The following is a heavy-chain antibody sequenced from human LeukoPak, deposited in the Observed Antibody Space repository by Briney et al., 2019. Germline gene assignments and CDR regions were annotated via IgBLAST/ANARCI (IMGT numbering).Heavy chain of an antibody. J-gene: IGHJ3*02. CDR1: GYTLTELS. D-gene: IGHD3-3*01. CDR3: ATVLSIFGAGNAFDI. V-gene: IGHV1-24*01. Sequence: ASVKVSCKVSGYTLTELSMHWVRQAPGKGLEWMGGFDPEDGETIYAQKFQGRVTMTEDTSTDTAYMELSSLRSEDTAVYYCATVLSIFGAGNAFDIWGQGTMVTVSS. CDR2: FDPEDGET.